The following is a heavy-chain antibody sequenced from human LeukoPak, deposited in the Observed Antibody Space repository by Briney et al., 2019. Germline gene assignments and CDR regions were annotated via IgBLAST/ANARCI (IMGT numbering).Heavy chain of an antibody. CDR1: GGSFSGYY. V-gene: IGHV4-59*08. Sequence: PSETLSLTCAVYGGSFSGYYWSWIRQPPGKGLEWIGYIYYSGSTNYNPSLKSRVTISVDTSKNQFSLKLSSVTAADTAVYYCARHVIGVGNRPYYFDYWGQGTLVTVSS. CDR3: ARHVIGVGNRPYYFDY. CDR2: IYYSGST. J-gene: IGHJ4*02. D-gene: IGHD3-10*01.